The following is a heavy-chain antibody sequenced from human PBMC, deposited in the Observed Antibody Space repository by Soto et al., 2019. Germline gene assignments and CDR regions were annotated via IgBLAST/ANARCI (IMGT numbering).Heavy chain of an antibody. V-gene: IGHV3-21*01. CDR3: ASPFSDTARPYYYYYGMDV. D-gene: IGHD6-6*01. J-gene: IGHJ6*02. CDR1: GFTFSSYS. Sequence: SLRLSCAASGFTFSSYSMNWVRQAPGKGLEWVSSISSSSSYIYYADSVKGRFTISRDNAKNSLYPQMNSLRAEDTAVYYCASPFSDTARPYYYYYGMDVWGQGTTVTVSS. CDR2: ISSSSSYI.